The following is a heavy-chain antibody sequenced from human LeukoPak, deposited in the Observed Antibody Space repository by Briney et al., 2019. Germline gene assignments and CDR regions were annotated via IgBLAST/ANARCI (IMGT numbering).Heavy chain of an antibody. J-gene: IGHJ4*02. CDR2: ILYSGKT. CDR1: GGSISSYY. D-gene: IGHD2/OR15-2a*01. V-gene: IGHV4-59*01. CDR3: ARSGRGTFTSYWTYFDF. Sequence: LEILSLTCTVFGGSISSYYWNWIRQPPGKGLEWIGYILYSGKTNSNPSLESRVTISLDTSKSQISLRLSSVTAADTAVYYCARSGRGTFTSYWTYFDFWGQGTLDTVSS.